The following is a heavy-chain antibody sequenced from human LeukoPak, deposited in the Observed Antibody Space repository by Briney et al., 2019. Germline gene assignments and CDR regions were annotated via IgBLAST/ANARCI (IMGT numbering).Heavy chain of an antibody. CDR2: IYYSGST. CDR3: ARYTKSNWFDP. Sequence: SETLSLTCTVSGGYISSYYWSWIRQPPGKGLEWIGYIYYSGSTNYNPSLKSRVTISVDTSKNQFSLKLSSVTAADTAVYYCARYTKSNWFDPWGQGTLVTVSS. V-gene: IGHV4-59*01. D-gene: IGHD2-2*02. J-gene: IGHJ5*02. CDR1: GGYISSYY.